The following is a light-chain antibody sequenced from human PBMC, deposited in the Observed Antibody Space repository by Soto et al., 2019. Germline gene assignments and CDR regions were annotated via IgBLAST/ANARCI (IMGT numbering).Light chain of an antibody. CDR2: GAS. CDR3: QQRSNWPPT. J-gene: IGKJ1*01. V-gene: IGKV3-11*01. CDR1: QSVSMR. Sequence: EVVLTQSPGTLSLSPGGRATLSCRASQSVSMRLAWYQQRPGQSPRLLISGASTRASGVPVRFIGSGSGTDFTLTITRLEPEDFAVYYCQQRSNWPPTFGQGTKVDIK.